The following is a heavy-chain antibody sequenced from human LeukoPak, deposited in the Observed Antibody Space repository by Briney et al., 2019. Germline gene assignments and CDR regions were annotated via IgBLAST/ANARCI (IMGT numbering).Heavy chain of an antibody. CDR2: ISNSGNTI. V-gene: IGHV3-48*02. D-gene: IGHD3-9*01. CDR1: GFTFSSYS. J-gene: IGHJ4*02. Sequence: GGSLRLSCAVSGFTFSSYSMNWVRQAPGKGLEWVSYISNSGNTIYYADSVKGRFTISRDNAKNSLYLQMNSPRDEDTAVYYCAQKSNSDWFIDYWGQGTLVTVSS. CDR3: AQKSNSDWFIDY.